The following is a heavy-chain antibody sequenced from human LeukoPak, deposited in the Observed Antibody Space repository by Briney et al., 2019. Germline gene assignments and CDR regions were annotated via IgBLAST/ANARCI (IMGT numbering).Heavy chain of an antibody. CDR1: GGSFSGYY. CDR2: INHSGST. D-gene: IGHD3-16*01. J-gene: IGHJ4*02. CDR3: ARASYDYVWGTPSLRFDY. V-gene: IGHV4-34*01. Sequence: PSETLSLTCAVNGGSFSGYYWSWIRQPPGKGLEWIGEINHSGSTNYNPSLKSRVTISVDTSKNQFSLKLSSVTAADTAVYYCARASYDYVWGTPSLRFDYWGQGTLVTVSS.